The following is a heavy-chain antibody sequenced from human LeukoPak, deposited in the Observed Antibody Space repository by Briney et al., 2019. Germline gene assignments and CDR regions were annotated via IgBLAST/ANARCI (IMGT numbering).Heavy chain of an antibody. J-gene: IGHJ4*02. CDR1: GISFSSYG. CDR3: ARVGYSSSLFFFNF. V-gene: IGHV3-23*05. D-gene: IGHD6-13*01. CDR2: LSSTGTT. Sequence: GGSLRLSCAASGISFSSYGMSWVRQAPGKGLEWVSTLSSTGTTFYAGSVEGRFTISRANSENTLYLQMDSLRAADTALYYCARVGYSSSLFFFNFWGQGTLVTVSS.